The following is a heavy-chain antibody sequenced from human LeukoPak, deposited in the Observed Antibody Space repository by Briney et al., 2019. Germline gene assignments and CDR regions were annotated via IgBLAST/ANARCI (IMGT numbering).Heavy chain of an antibody. V-gene: IGHV3-48*04. CDR3: ARDASSGSYYGAYYFDY. CDR2: ISSSSSTI. D-gene: IGHD1-26*01. Sequence: GGSLRLSCAASGFTFSSYSMNWVRQAPGKGLEWVSYISSSSSTIYYADSVKGRFTISRDNAKNSLYLQMNSLRAEDTAVYYCARDASSGSYYGAYYFDYWGQGTLVTVSS. CDR1: GFTFSSYS. J-gene: IGHJ4*02.